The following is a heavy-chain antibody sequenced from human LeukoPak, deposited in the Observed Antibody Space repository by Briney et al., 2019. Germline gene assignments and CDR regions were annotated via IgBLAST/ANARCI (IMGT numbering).Heavy chain of an antibody. Sequence: SVKVSCKASEGTFSSYLISWVRQAPGQGLEWMGRIIPMLGIANYAQKFQGRVTTTADKSTSTVHMELSSLRSEDTAVYYCATEGVVVAAPHDYWGQGTLVTVSS. J-gene: IGHJ4*02. CDR2: IIPMLGIA. CDR1: EGTFSSYL. CDR3: ATEGVVVAAPHDY. V-gene: IGHV1-69*04. D-gene: IGHD2-15*01.